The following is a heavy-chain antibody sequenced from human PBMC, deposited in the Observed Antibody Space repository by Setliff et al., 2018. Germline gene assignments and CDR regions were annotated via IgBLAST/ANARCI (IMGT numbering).Heavy chain of an antibody. CDR3: ARAGAPISHDQWFES. D-gene: IGHD1-26*01. V-gene: IGHV4-34*01. Sequence: PSETLSLTCSVSGGSISDYYWGWIRQPPWKGLEWIGEIHHSGSTNYNPSLKSRVTISVDTSKNQISLSLSSVTPADTAVYYCARAGAPISHDQWFESWGQGTLVTVSS. J-gene: IGHJ5*01. CDR2: IHHSGST. CDR1: GGSISDYY.